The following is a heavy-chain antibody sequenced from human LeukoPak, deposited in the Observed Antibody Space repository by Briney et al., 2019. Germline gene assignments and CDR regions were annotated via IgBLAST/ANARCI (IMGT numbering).Heavy chain of an antibody. Sequence: GASVKVSCKASGYTFTSYGISWVRQAPGQGREWMGIINPSGGSTSYAQKFQGRVTMTRDMSTSTVYMELSSLRSEDTAVYYCARDSSRIVDYWGQGTLVTVSS. CDR1: GYTFTSYG. CDR3: ARDSSRIVDY. V-gene: IGHV1-46*01. D-gene: IGHD6-19*01. CDR2: INPSGGST. J-gene: IGHJ4*02.